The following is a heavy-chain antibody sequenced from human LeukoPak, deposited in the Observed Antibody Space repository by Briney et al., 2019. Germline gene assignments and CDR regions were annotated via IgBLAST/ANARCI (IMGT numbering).Heavy chain of an antibody. Sequence: ASVKVSCKASGYTFTSYAMHWVRQAPGQRLEWMGWINAGNGNTKYSQKFQGRVTITRDTSASTAYMELRSLRSDDTAVYYCARDHRGSSVYFDYWGQGTLVTVSS. CDR3: ARDHRGSSVYFDY. V-gene: IGHV1-3*01. CDR2: INAGNGNT. D-gene: IGHD3-10*01. CDR1: GYTFTSYA. J-gene: IGHJ4*02.